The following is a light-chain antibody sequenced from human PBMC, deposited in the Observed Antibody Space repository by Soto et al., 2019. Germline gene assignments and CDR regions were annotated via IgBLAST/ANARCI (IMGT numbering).Light chain of an antibody. CDR2: GAS. V-gene: IGKV3-15*01. J-gene: IGKJ5*01. CDR1: QSVSSN. CDR3: QQYNNWPPRIT. Sequence: IRMTQSPATLSVSPGERATLSCRASQSVSSNLAWYQQKPGQAPRLLIYGASTRATGIPARFSGSGSGTEFTLTISSLQSEDFAVYYCQQYNNWPPRITFGQGTRLEIK.